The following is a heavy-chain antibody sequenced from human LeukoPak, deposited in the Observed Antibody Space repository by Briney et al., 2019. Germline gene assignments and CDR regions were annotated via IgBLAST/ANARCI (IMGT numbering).Heavy chain of an antibody. Sequence: GGSLRLSCAASGFTFDDYAMHWVRQAPGKGLEWVSGISWNSGSIGYADSVKGRFTISRDNAKNSLYLQMNSLRAEDTALYYCAKDRGSGYYEDAFDIWGQGTMVTVSS. CDR3: AKDRGSGYYEDAFDI. D-gene: IGHD3-3*01. J-gene: IGHJ3*02. CDR1: GFTFDDYA. V-gene: IGHV3-9*01. CDR2: ISWNSGSI.